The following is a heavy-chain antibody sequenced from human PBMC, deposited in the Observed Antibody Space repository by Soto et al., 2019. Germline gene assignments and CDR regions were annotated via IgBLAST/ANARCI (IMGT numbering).Heavy chain of an antibody. D-gene: IGHD4-17*01. J-gene: IGHJ4*02. Sequence: QVQLVQSGAEVKKPGSSVKVSCKASGGTFSSYTISWVRQAPGQGLEWMGRIIPILGIANYAQKFQGRVTITADKSTSTAYMELSSLRSEDTAGYYCARESASSYGDYSHWGQGTLVTVSS. CDR1: GGTFSSYT. V-gene: IGHV1-69*08. CDR2: IIPILGIA. CDR3: ARESASSYGDYSH.